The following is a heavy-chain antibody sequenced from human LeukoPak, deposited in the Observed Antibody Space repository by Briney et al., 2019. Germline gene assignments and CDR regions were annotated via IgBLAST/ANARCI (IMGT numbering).Heavy chain of an antibody. D-gene: IGHD6-19*01. V-gene: IGHV3-21*06. J-gene: IGHJ4*02. Sequence: AGGSLRLSCAASGFTFSIFSMNWVRQTPGKGLEWLSSIDSTSTNLYYADSVTGRFTISRDDAKNSLYLQMNSLRVEDTGVYFCARDRGRGWYGDLAYWGQGTLVTVSS. CDR1: GFTFSIFS. CDR3: ARDRGRGWYGDLAY. CDR2: IDSTSTNL.